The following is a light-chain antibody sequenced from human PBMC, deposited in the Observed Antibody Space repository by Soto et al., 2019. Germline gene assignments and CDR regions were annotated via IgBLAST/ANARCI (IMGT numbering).Light chain of an antibody. CDR2: EVT. Sequence: QSVLIQPPSVSGSPGQSVTISCTGASIDIGPYDYVSWYQQHPGKAPKLMIYEVTNRPSGVSHRFSGSKSGSTASLTISGLQAEDEADYYCSSYTRNTALVFGPGTKVTVL. J-gene: IGLJ1*01. V-gene: IGLV2-14*01. CDR3: SSYTRNTALV. CDR1: SIDIGPYDY.